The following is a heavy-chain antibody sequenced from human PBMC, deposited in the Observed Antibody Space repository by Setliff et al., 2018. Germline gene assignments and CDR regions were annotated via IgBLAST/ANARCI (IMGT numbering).Heavy chain of an antibody. CDR3: ARGRPTANPYYYYYMDV. Sequence: SVKVSCKTSGGTFSTFGIHWVRQAPGQGLVWMGGINPIFGTAHYAQDFQGRVTITRDTSASTAYMDLSSLRSDDMAVYYCARGRPTANPYYYYYMDVWGKGTTVTAP. D-gene: IGHD4-4*01. CDR1: GGTFSTFG. J-gene: IGHJ6*03. CDR2: INPIFGTA. V-gene: IGHV1-69*05.